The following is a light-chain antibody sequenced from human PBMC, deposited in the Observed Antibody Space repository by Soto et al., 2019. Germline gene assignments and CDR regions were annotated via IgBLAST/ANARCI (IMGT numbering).Light chain of an antibody. CDR3: QSYDSSLGVV. CDR1: SSNIGAGYD. Sequence: QSVLTQPPSASGAPGQRVTISCTGSSSNIGAGYDVHWYQQLPGTAPKVLIYGNSNRPSGVPDRFSGSKSGTSASLAITGLQAEDEADYYCQSYDSSLGVVFGGGTQLTVL. CDR2: GNS. J-gene: IGLJ2*01. V-gene: IGLV1-40*01.